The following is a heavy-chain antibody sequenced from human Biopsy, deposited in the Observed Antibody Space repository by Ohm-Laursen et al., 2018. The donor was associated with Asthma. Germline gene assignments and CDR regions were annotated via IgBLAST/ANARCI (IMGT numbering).Heavy chain of an antibody. CDR2: IYSGGTS. V-gene: IGHV3-53*01. CDR1: GFAVSRDH. D-gene: IGHD2-2*01. J-gene: IGHJ4*02. Sequence: SLRLSCAASGFAVSRDHMFCVRQAPGKGLEWVSVIYSGGTSHTADSVRGRFTISRDYSKNTLYLQMHSLRAEDTAVYYCARGGSSNWSHYYFDYWGQGTLVTVSS. CDR3: ARGGSSNWSHYYFDY.